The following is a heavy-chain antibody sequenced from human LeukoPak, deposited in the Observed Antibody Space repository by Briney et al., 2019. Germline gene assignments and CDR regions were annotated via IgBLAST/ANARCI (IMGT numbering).Heavy chain of an antibody. D-gene: IGHD6-19*01. CDR3: ARTMAVTGSSFY. CDR1: GYTFTSYD. Sequence: GASVKVSCKASGYTFTSYDINWVRQATGQGLEWMGWMNPNSGNTGYAQKFQGRVTMTRDTSISTVYLDLSRLRSDDTAVYYCARTMAVTGSSFYWGQGTLVTVSS. V-gene: IGHV1-8*01. CDR2: MNPNSGNT. J-gene: IGHJ4*02.